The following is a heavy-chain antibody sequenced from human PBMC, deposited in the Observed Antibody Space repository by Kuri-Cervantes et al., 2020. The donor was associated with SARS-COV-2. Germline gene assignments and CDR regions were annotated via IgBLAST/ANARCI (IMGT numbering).Heavy chain of an antibody. CDR2: IYYSGST. CDR1: GGSISSYY. Sequence: GSLRLSCTVSGGSISSYYWSWIRQPAGKGLEWIGSIYYSGSTYYNPSLKSRVTISVDTSKNQFSLKLSSVTAADTAVYYCARDGSIEVAGCIAMGYDAFDIWGQGTMVTVSS. V-gene: IGHV4-4*07. J-gene: IGHJ3*02. CDR3: ARDGSIEVAGCIAMGYDAFDI. D-gene: IGHD6-19*01.